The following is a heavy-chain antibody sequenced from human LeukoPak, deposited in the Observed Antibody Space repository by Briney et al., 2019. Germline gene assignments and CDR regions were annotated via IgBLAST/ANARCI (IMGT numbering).Heavy chain of an antibody. J-gene: IGHJ5*02. CDR3: ARGKGRETYCSSTSCSYNWFDP. CDR1: GGTFSSYA. V-gene: IGHV1-69*05. CDR2: IIPIFGTA. D-gene: IGHD2-2*01. Sequence: ASVKVSCKASGGTFSSYAISWVRQAPGQGLEWMGGIIPIFGTANYAQKFQGRVTITTDESTSTAYMELSSLRSEDTAVYYCARGKGRETYCSSTSCSYNWFDPWGQGTLVTVSS.